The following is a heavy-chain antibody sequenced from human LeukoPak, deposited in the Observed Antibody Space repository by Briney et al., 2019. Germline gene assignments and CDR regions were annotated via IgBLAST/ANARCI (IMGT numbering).Heavy chain of an antibody. CDR1: GDSISSYY. V-gene: IGHV4-59*08. J-gene: IGHJ3*02. CDR2: VYYSGST. Sequence: PSETLSLTCTVSGDSISSYYWSRIRQSPGKGLEWIGYVYYSGSTNYSPSLKSRVTISVDTSKNQFSLKLSSVTAADTAVYYCARSERIIMILGGAFDIWGQGTVVTVSS. D-gene: IGHD3-22*01. CDR3: ARSERIIMILGGAFDI.